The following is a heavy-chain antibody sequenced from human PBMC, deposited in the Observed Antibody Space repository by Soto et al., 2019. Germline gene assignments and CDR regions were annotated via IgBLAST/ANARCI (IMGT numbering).Heavy chain of an antibody. Sequence: ASETLSLTCTVSGGSISSYYWSWIRQPPGKGLEWIGYIYYSGSTNYNPSLKSRVTISVDTSKNQFSLKLSSVTAADTAVYYCARDFHYYDSSGYWNWFDPWGQGTLVTVSS. CDR2: IYYSGST. J-gene: IGHJ5*02. D-gene: IGHD3-22*01. CDR1: GGSISSYY. V-gene: IGHV4-59*01. CDR3: ARDFHYYDSSGYWNWFDP.